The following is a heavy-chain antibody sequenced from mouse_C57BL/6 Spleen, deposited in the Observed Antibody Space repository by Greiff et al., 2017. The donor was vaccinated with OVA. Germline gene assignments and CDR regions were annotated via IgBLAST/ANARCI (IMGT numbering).Heavy chain of an antibody. J-gene: IGHJ3*01. Sequence: QVQLQQPGAELVKPGASVKLSCKASGYTFTSYWMHWVKQRPGRGLEWIGRIDLNSGGTKYNEKFKSKATLTVDKPSSTAYMQLSSLTSEDSAVYYCARDTTVPVAYWGQGTLVTVSA. CDR1: GYTFTSYW. V-gene: IGHV1-72*01. CDR2: IDLNSGGT. CDR3: ARDTTVPVAY. D-gene: IGHD1-1*01.